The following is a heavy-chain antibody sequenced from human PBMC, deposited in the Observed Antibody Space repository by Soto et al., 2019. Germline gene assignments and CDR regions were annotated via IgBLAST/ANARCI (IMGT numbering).Heavy chain of an antibody. CDR1: GFTFNNYA. D-gene: IGHD2-2*01. V-gene: IGHV3-23*01. Sequence: GGSLRLSCAASGFTFNNYAMTWVRQAPGKGLEWVSGISGSGGTTFYAGSVKGRFVISRDNSKNTLYLQMNSLRAEDTAAYYCALRYCSRTTCPPLNSYFYLDVWGKETTVTVSS. J-gene: IGHJ6*04. CDR2: ISGSGGTT. CDR3: ALRYCSRTTCPPLNSYFYLDV.